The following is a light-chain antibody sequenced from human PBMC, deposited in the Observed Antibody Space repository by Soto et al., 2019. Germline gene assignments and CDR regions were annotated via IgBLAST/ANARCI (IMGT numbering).Light chain of an antibody. V-gene: IGKV3-11*01. J-gene: IGKJ4*01. CDR1: QSVSSY. Sequence: EIVLTQSPATLSLSPGERATLSCRASQSVSSYLAWYQQKPGQAPRLLIYDGSNRATGIPARFSGSWSGTEFPLNNSSLEAEDFGVYYCQERSHWALTFGGGTKVEIK. CDR2: DGS. CDR3: QERSHWALT.